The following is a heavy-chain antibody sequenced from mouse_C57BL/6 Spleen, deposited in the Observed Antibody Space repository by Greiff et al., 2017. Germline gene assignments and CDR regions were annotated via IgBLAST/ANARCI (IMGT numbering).Heavy chain of an antibody. J-gene: IGHJ3*01. D-gene: IGHD2-12*01. CDR3: VRHSLRVSFAY. Sequence: EVQRVESGGDLVKPGGSLKLSCAASGFTFSSYGMSWVRQTPDKRLEWVAPISSGGSYTYYPDTVKGRFTISGDNVKNTLYRQRSSLKSVNTAMYYFVRHSLRVSFAYWGQGTLVTVSA. CDR2: ISSGGSYT. CDR1: GFTFSSYG. V-gene: IGHV5-6*01.